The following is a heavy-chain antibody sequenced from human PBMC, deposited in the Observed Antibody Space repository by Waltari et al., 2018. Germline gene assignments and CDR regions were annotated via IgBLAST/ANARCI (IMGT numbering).Heavy chain of an antibody. CDR2: ISYDGSNK. CDR3: AKVKTGRDSSSWNWFDP. D-gene: IGHD6-13*01. CDR1: GFTFSSHG. V-gene: IGHV3-30*18. J-gene: IGHJ5*02. Sequence: QVQLVESGGGVVQPGRSLRLSCAASGFTFSSHGMHWVREAPGKGLEWVAVISYDGSNKYYADSVKGRFTISRDNSKNTLYLQMNSLRAEDTAVYYCAKVKTGRDSSSWNWFDPWGQGTLVTVSS.